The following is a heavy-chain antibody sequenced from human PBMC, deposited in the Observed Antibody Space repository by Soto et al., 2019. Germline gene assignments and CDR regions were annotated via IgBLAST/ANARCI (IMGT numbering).Heavy chain of an antibody. CDR2: ISYDGSNK. CDR3: AKDRWDSGWDF. V-gene: IGHV3-30*18. J-gene: IGHJ4*02. D-gene: IGHD6-19*01. Sequence: SGGSLRLSCAASGFTFSSYVMHWVRQAPGKGLEWVAVISYDGSNKYYADSVKGRFTISRDNSKNTLYLQMNSLRAEDTAVYYCAKDRWDSGWDFWGQGTLVTVSS. CDR1: GFTFSSYV.